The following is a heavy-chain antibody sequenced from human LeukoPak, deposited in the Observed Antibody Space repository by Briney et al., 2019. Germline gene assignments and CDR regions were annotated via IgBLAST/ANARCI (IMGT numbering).Heavy chain of an antibody. V-gene: IGHV1-69*01. D-gene: IGHD2/OR15-2a*01. CDR1: GGTFSSYA. CDR3: ARFYRGIWSNLEY. J-gene: IGHJ4*02. Sequence: ASVKVSCKASGGTFSSYAISWVRQAPGQGLEWMGGIITIFGTANYAQKFQGRVTITADESTSTAYMELSSLRSEDTAVYYCARFYRGIWSNLEYWGQGTLVTVSS. CDR2: IITIFGTA.